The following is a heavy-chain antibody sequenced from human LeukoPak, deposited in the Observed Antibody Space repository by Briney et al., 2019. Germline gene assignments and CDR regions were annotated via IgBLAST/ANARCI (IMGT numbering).Heavy chain of an antibody. CDR1: GYTFTSYD. CDR2: MNPNSGNT. CDR3: ARGSRHTTVTTSFDY. V-gene: IGHV1-8*01. Sequence: GASVKVSCKASGYTFTSYDINWVRQATGQGLEWMGWMNPNSGNTGYAQKFQGRVTMTRNTTISTAYMELSSLRSEDTAVYYCARGSRHTTVTTSFDYWGQGTLVTSPQ. J-gene: IGHJ4*02. D-gene: IGHD4-17*01.